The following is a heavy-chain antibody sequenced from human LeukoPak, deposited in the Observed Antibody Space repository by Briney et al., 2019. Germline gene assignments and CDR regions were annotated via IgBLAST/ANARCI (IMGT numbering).Heavy chain of an antibody. J-gene: IGHJ6*02. CDR1: GFTFSSYA. D-gene: IGHD3-10*01. CDR2: ISGSGGSA. Sequence: GGSLRLSCAASGFTFSSYAMSWVRQAPGKGLEWVSAISGSGGSAYYADSVKGRLTISRDNSKNTLYLQMNSLRAEDTAVYYCAKIVRGVSYYYYGMDVWGQGTTVTVSS. V-gene: IGHV3-23*01. CDR3: AKIVRGVSYYYYGMDV.